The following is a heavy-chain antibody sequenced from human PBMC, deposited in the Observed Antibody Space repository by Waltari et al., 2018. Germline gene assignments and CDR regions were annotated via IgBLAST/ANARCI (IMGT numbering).Heavy chain of an antibody. CDR3: ARSWGSTKHDY. J-gene: IGHJ4*02. CDR1: GGSVSSRSYY. CDR2: IYYSGST. D-gene: IGHD2-2*01. V-gene: IGHV4-61*01. Sequence: QVQLQESGPGLVKPSETLSLTCTVSGGSVSSRSYYWRSIRQPPGKGLEWIGYIYYSGSTNYNPSLKSRVTISVDTSKNQFSLKLSSVTAADTAVYYCARSWGSTKHDYWGQGTLVTVSS.